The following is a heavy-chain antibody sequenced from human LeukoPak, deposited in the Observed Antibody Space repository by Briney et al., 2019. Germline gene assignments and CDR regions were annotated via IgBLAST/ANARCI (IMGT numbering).Heavy chain of an antibody. D-gene: IGHD2-2*01. Sequence: KTGGSLRLSCAASGFAFSSYNMKSVRQAPGKGLEWVSFISTTSTYIYYADSVKGRFTVSRDNSKNLLYLQMDSLRVEDTAVYYCARAGTCSSTSCDGGIEYWGQGTLVTVSS. CDR1: GFAFSSYN. V-gene: IGHV3-21*06. CDR3: ARAGTCSSTSCDGGIEY. J-gene: IGHJ4*02. CDR2: ISTTSTYI.